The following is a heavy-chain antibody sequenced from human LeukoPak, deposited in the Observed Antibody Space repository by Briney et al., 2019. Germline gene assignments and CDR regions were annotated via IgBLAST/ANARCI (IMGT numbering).Heavy chain of an antibody. V-gene: IGHV3-23*01. J-gene: IGHJ5*02. CDR2: ISGSGGST. Sequence: HTGGSLRLSCAASGFTFSSYAMSWVRQAPGKGLEWVSDISGSGGSTYYADSVEGRFTISRDNSKNTLYLQMNSLRAEDTAVYYCGYDFPNWFDPWGQGTLVTVSS. CDR1: GFTFSSYA. D-gene: IGHD3-3*01. CDR3: GYDFPNWFDP.